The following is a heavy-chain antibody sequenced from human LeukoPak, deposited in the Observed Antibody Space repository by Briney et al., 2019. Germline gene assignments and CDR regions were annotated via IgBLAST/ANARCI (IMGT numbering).Heavy chain of an antibody. V-gene: IGHV4-59*01. Sequence: PSETLSLTCTVSGGSISSYYWSWIRQPPGKGLEWIGYIYYSGSTNYNPSLKSRVTISVDTSKNQFSLKLSSVTAADTAVYYCARDSYDFWGGYYPPGYYYYGMDVWGQGTTVTVSS. CDR3: ARDSYDFWGGYYPPGYYYYGMDV. CDR1: GGSISSYY. D-gene: IGHD3-3*01. J-gene: IGHJ6*02. CDR2: IYYSGST.